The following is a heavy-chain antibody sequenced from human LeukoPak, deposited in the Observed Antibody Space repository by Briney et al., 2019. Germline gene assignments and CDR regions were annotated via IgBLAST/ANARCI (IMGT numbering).Heavy chain of an antibody. Sequence: ASVKVSCKASGYTFTSYDFNWVRQATGQRPEWMGWMSRNSGDTGYAQKFQDRVTMTRNTSISTAYMELSSLRSDDTAVYYCARGPPNWGYDYWGPGTLVTVSS. V-gene: IGHV1-8*01. D-gene: IGHD7-27*01. J-gene: IGHJ4*02. CDR3: ARGPPNWGYDY. CDR2: MSRNSGDT. CDR1: GYTFTSYD.